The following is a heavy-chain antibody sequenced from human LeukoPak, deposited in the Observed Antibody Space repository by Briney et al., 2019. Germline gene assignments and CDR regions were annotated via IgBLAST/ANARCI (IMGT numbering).Heavy chain of an antibody. CDR3: AKGNTMIVVVSDY. D-gene: IGHD3-22*01. CDR2: ISGSGGST. CDR1: GFTFSSYA. V-gene: IGHV3-23*01. J-gene: IGHJ4*02. Sequence: PGGSLRLSCAASGFTFSSYAMSWVRQAPGKGREWVSAISGSGGSTYYADSVKGRLTISRDNSKNTMYLQMNSLRAEDTAVYYCAKGNTMIVVVSDYWGQGTLVTVSS.